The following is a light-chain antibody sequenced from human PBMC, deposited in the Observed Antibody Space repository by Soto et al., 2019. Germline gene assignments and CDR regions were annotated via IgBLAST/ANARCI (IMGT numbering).Light chain of an antibody. V-gene: IGKV3-20*01. CDR2: GAS. CDR1: QSVSSSY. CDR3: QQYGSSPRT. Sequence: EIVLTQSPGTLSLSPGERATLSCRASQSVSSSYLAWYQQKPGQAPRLLIYGASSRATGIPDRFSGSGSGIDFTHTISRLEPEDFAVYYCQQYGSSPRTFGQGTKVEIK. J-gene: IGKJ1*01.